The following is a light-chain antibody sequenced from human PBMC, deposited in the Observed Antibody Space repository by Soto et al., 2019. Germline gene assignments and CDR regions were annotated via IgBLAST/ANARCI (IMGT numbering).Light chain of an antibody. V-gene: IGKV3-11*01. Sequence: EIVLTQSPATLSSFPGDRVTLSCRASQAVNTRLAWYQHKPGQAPRRLIYLASNRAAGVPARFSGSGSGTDFTLTISNVEPEDFEVYYCHQRQSWPRTFGQGTTVDIK. CDR2: LAS. CDR1: QAVNTR. J-gene: IGKJ1*01. CDR3: HQRQSWPRT.